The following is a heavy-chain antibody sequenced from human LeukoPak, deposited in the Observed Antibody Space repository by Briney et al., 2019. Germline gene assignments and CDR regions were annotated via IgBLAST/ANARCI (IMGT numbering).Heavy chain of an antibody. CDR3: ARENWRDGYVGSK. CDR1: GGSISSGSYY. V-gene: IGHV4-61*02. Sequence: SQTLSLTCTVSGGSISSGSYYWSWIRQPAGKGLEWIGRIYTSGSTNYNPSLKSRVTISVDTSKNQFSLKLSSVTAADTAVYYCARENWRDGYVGSKWGQGTLVTISS. D-gene: IGHD5-24*01. CDR2: IYTSGST. J-gene: IGHJ4*02.